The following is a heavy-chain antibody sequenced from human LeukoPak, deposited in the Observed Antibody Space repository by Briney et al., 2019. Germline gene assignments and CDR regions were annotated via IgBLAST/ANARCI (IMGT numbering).Heavy chain of an antibody. CDR3: ARDVHYYGPARFDY. V-gene: IGHV3-48*04. CDR1: GIPFNSYS. Sequence: GSRGPSCAASGIPFNSYSMNWVRQAPGEGPGWVSYISSSSSSIYYADSVKGRFTISRDNAKNSLYLQMNSLRAEDTAVYYCARDVHYYGPARFDYWGQGTLVTVSS. D-gene: IGHD3-10*01. J-gene: IGHJ4*02. CDR2: ISSSSSSI.